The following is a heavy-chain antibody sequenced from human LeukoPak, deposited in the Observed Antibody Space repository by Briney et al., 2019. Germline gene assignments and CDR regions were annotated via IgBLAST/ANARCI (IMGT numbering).Heavy chain of an antibody. Sequence: GGSLRLSCAASGFIFRNYGMNWVRQPPGKGLEWVSGVSPNGETAYYADSVKGRFTISRDNSKNTVYLQVRSLRAEDTTVYYCAKDLGWIQFGYWGQGALVTVSS. V-gene: IGHV3-23*01. J-gene: IGHJ4*02. CDR3: AKDLGWIQFGY. D-gene: IGHD5-18*01. CDR1: GFIFRNYG. CDR2: VSPNGETA.